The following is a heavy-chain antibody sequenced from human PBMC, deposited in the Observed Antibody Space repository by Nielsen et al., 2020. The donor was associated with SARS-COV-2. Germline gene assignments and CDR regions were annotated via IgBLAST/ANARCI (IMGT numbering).Heavy chain of an antibody. CDR1: GFTISSSF. V-gene: IGHV3-66*01. Sequence: LSLTCGASGFTISSSFMSWVRQAAGKGLDWVSVIYTDGSTSYADSVKGRFTVSRDNSKNTLYLQMNSLRAEDTAMYYCARDNWGRMDVWGQGTTVTVSS. CDR3: ARDNWGRMDV. D-gene: IGHD7-27*01. CDR2: IYTDGST. J-gene: IGHJ6*02.